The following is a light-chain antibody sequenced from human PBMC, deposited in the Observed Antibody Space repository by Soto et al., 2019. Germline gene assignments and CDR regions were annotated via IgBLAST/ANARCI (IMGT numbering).Light chain of an antibody. V-gene: IGKV1-33*01. CDR3: QQYDNLPLT. Sequence: DIQMTQSPSSLSASVGDRVTITCQASQDISNYLNWYQQKPGKAPKLLIYDASNLETVVPSRFSGSGSGTDFTFTISSLQTEDLATYYCQQYDNLPLTFGGGTKVEIK. J-gene: IGKJ4*01. CDR2: DAS. CDR1: QDISNY.